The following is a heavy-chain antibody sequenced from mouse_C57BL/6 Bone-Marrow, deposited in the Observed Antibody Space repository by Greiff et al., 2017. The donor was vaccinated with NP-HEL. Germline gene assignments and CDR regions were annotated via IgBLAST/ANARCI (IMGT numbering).Heavy chain of an antibody. D-gene: IGHD1-1*01. V-gene: IGHV7-3*01. CDR3: ARYIPYERGYVDY. J-gene: IGHJ2*01. Sequence: DVHLVESGGGLVQPGGSLSLSCAASGFTFTDYYMSWVRQPPGKALEWLGFIRNKANGYTTEYSASVKGRFTISRDNSQSILYLQMNALRAEDSATYYCARYIPYERGYVDYWGQGTTLTVSS. CDR2: IRNKANGYTT. CDR1: GFTFTDYY.